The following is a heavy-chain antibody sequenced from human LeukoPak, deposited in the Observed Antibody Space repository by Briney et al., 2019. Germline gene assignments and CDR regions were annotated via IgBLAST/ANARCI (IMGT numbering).Heavy chain of an antibody. CDR1: GFTFTDYY. Sequence: GVSLRLSCAASGFTFTDYYMSWIRQAPGKGLEWVSYISGSSTYTNYADSVKGRFTISRDNAKTSLYLQMNRLRAEDTAVYYCARDGDRCTSTSCYGPGDNWGQGTLVTVSS. J-gene: IGHJ4*02. CDR3: ARDGDRCTSTSCYGPGDN. V-gene: IGHV3-11*05. CDR2: ISGSSTYT. D-gene: IGHD2-2*01.